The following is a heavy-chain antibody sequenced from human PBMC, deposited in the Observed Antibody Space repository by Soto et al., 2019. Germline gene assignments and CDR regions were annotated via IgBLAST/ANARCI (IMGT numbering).Heavy chain of an antibody. CDR3: ARGIEDIVVVPAAIPGWFDP. D-gene: IGHD2-2*02. CDR2: IYYSVST. Sequence: QVQLQESGPGLVKPSQTLSLTCTVSGGSISSGGYYWSWIRQHRGKGLEWIGYIYYSVSTYYNPSRKSRVTLSVDTSKNQFSLTLSSVTAPDTAVYYCARGIEDIVVVPAAIPGWFDPWGQGTLVTVSS. CDR1: GGSISSGGYY. J-gene: IGHJ5*02. V-gene: IGHV4-31*03.